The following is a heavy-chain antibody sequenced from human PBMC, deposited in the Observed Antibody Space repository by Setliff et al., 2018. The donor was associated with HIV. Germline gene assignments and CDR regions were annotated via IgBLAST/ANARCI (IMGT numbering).Heavy chain of an antibody. Sequence: SVKVSCKTSGGSFNTYSVSWVRQAPGQGLEWMGGIITTLGGVTKYAQKFQGRVTITADESTNTAYMELRSLRSDDTAVYYCAIDGLSYNILPGSIAYFHSGMDVWGQGTTVTVSS. J-gene: IGHJ6*02. CDR3: AIDGLSYNILPGSIAYFHSGMDV. D-gene: IGHD3-9*01. V-gene: IGHV1-69*10. CDR1: GGSFNTYS. CDR2: IITTLGGVT.